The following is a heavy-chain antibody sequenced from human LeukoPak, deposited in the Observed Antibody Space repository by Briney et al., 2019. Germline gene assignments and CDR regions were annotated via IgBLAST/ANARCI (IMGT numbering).Heavy chain of an antibody. V-gene: IGHV3-21*01. Sequence: GGSLRLSCAASGFTFSTYSMNWVRQAPGKGLEWVSSISSSSSYIYYADSVKGRFTISRDNAKNSLYLQMNSLRADDTAVYYCAMEGYSGNYPAYWGQGTLVTVSS. D-gene: IGHD1-26*01. J-gene: IGHJ4*02. CDR3: AMEGYSGNYPAY. CDR2: ISSSSSYI. CDR1: GFTFSTYS.